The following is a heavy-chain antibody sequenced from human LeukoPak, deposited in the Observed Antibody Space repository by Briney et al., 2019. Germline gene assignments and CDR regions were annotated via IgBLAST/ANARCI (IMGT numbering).Heavy chain of an antibody. CDR1: GGTFSSYA. CDR3: AMGLAAAGNHYYYSMDV. V-gene: IGHV1-69*04. D-gene: IGHD6-13*01. Sequence: GASVKVSCKASGGTFSSYAISWVRQAPGQGLEWMGRIIPIFGIANYAQKFQGRVTITADKSTSTAYMELSSLRSEDTAVYYCAMGLAAAGNHYYYSMDVWGQGTTVTVSS. J-gene: IGHJ6*02. CDR2: IIPIFGIA.